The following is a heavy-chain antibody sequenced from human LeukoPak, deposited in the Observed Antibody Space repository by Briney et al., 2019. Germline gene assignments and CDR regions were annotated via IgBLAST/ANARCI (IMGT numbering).Heavy chain of an antibody. CDR1: GGSISSYY. J-gene: IGHJ6*03. Sequence: PSETLSLTCTVSGGSISSYYWNWIRQPAGKGLEWIGRIYTSGSTNYNPSLKSRVTMSVDTSKNQFSLKLSSVTAADTAVYYCARGDMWFGAPYYYYMDVWGKGTTVTVSS. CDR2: IYTSGST. D-gene: IGHD3-10*01. CDR3: ARGDMWFGAPYYYYMDV. V-gene: IGHV4-4*07.